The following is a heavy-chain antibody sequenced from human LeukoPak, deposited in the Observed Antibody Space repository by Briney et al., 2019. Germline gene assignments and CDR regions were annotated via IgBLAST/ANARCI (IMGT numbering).Heavy chain of an antibody. CDR1: GYTFTSYD. Sequence: ASVKVSCKASGYTFTSYDINWVRQATGQGREWMGWMNPNSGNTGYAQKFQGRVTITRNTSISTAYMELSSLRSEDTAVYYCARGFYSNSVGYYMDVWGKGTTVTVSS. D-gene: IGHD4-11*01. J-gene: IGHJ6*03. CDR2: MNPNSGNT. V-gene: IGHV1-8*03. CDR3: ARGFYSNSVGYYMDV.